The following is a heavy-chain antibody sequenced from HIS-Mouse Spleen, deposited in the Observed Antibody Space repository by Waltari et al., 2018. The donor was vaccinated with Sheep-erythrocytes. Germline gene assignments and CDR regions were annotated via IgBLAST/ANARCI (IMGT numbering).Heavy chain of an antibody. Sequence: QVQLQQRGAGLLKPSETLSLTCAVYGGSFSGYYWSWIRQPPGKGLEWIGEINHSGRTNYNPSLKSRVTISVDTSKNQFSLKLSSVTAADTAVYYRALSVDLAGAFDIWGQGTMVTVSS. J-gene: IGHJ3*02. CDR1: GGSFSGYY. D-gene: IGHD6-19*01. CDR3: ALSVDLAGAFDI. CDR2: INHSGRT. V-gene: IGHV4-34*01.